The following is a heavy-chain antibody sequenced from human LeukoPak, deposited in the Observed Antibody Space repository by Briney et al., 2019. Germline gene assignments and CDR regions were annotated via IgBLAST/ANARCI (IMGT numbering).Heavy chain of an antibody. D-gene: IGHD3-3*01. CDR3: TSHDPPAALDI. CDR1: GFTFSNYA. J-gene: IGHJ3*02. CDR2: ISGSAACT. V-gene: IGHV3-23*01. Sequence: GGSLRLSCVASGFTFSNYAMTWVRQAPGKGLEWVSAISGSAACTYYADSVKGRFTISRDNSKNTLYLQMTSLKTEATAVYYCTSHDPPAALDIWGQGTMVTVSS.